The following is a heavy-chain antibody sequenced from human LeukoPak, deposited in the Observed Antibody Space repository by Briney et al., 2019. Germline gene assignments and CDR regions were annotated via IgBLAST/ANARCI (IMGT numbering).Heavy chain of an antibody. CDR3: ARGTDAFDI. CDR1: GGTFSSYA. J-gene: IGHJ3*02. V-gene: IGHV1-2*02. D-gene: IGHD1-1*01. CDR2: INPNSGGT. Sequence: VSVKVSCKASGGTFSSYAISWVRQAPGQGLEWMGWINPNSGGTNYAQKFQGRVTMTGDTSISTAYMELSRLRSDDTAVYYCARGTDAFDIWGQGTMVTVSS.